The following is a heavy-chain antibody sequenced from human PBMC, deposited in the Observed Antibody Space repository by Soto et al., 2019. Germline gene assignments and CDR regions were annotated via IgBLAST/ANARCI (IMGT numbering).Heavy chain of an antibody. D-gene: IGHD3-22*01. CDR1: GFTFSSYA. J-gene: IGHJ4*02. V-gene: IGHV3-23*01. Sequence: GGSLRLSCAASGFTFSSYAMSWVRQAPEKGLEWVSATCGSGGSTYYADSLKGRFTISRDNSKNTLYLQMNSLRAEDTAVDYCANDWAMIVVETGDFDYWGQGTLVTVSS. CDR2: TCGSGGST. CDR3: ANDWAMIVVETGDFDY.